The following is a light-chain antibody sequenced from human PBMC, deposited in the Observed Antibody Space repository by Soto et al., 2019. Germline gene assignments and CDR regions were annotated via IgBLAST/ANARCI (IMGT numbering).Light chain of an antibody. CDR3: QQRSNWPPTWT. CDR2: DAS. CDR1: QSVSTY. Sequence: EIVLTQSPATLSLSPGERATLSCRASQSVSTYLAWYQQKPGQAPRLLIYDASKRATGMPVRFSGSGSGTDFNLTITSLEPEDFGVYYCQQRSNWPPTWTFGQGTKVDIK. J-gene: IGKJ1*01. V-gene: IGKV3-11*01.